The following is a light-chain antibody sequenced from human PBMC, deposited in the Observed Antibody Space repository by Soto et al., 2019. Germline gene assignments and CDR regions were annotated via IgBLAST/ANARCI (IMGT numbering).Light chain of an antibody. CDR1: QSISSW. V-gene: IGKV1-39*01. CDR2: DAS. CDR3: QQSYSTPRT. J-gene: IGKJ1*01. Sequence: DIQLTHSPSTLSASLLDRVTIXWRASQSISSWLAWYQQKPGKAPKLLIYDASSLESGVPSRFSGSGSGTDFTLTISSLQPEDFATYYCQQSYSTPRTFGQGTKVDI.